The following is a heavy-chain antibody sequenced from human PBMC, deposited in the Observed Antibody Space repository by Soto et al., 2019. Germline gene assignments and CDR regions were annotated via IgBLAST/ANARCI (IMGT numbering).Heavy chain of an antibody. CDR2: ISGSGGST. Sequence: GGSLRLSCAASGFTFSSYAMSWVRQAPGKGLEWVSAISGSGGSTYYADSVKGRFTISRDNSKNTLYLQMNSLRAEDTAVYYCAKVTANCSGGSCYRGCFDYWGQGTLVTVSS. CDR3: AKVTANCSGGSCYRGCFDY. D-gene: IGHD2-15*01. J-gene: IGHJ4*02. CDR1: GFTFSSYA. V-gene: IGHV3-23*01.